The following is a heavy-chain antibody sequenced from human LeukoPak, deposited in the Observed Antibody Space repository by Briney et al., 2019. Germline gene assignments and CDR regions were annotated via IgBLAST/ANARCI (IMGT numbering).Heavy chain of an antibody. Sequence: EASVKVSCKASGYTFTSYVMHWVRQAPGQRLEWMGWIDAGNGITKYSQRFQGRVTITRDTSASTAYMELSSLRSEDTAVYYCARGGDYYDSSGYYSEYFQHWGQGTLVTVSS. D-gene: IGHD3-22*01. CDR3: ARGGDYYDSSGYYSEYFQH. J-gene: IGHJ1*01. V-gene: IGHV1-3*01. CDR2: IDAGNGIT. CDR1: GYTFTSYV.